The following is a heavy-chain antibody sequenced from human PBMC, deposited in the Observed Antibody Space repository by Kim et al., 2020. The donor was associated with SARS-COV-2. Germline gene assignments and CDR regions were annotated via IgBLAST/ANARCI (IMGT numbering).Heavy chain of an antibody. J-gene: IGHJ5*02. V-gene: IGHV4-39*01. CDR3: AASVRYFDWLPPTVNWFDP. CDR1: GGSISSSSYY. CDR2: IYYSGST. D-gene: IGHD3-9*01. Sequence: SETLSLTCTVSGGSISSSSYYWGWIRQPPGKGLEWIGSIYYSGSTYYNPSLKSRVTISVDTSKNQFSLKLSSVTAADTAVYYCAASVRYFDWLPPTVNWFDPWGQGTLVTVSS.